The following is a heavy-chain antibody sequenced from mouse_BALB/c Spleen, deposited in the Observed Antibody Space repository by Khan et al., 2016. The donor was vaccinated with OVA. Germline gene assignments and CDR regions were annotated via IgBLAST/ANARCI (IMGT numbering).Heavy chain of an antibody. CDR1: GYTFINYW. CDR2: INPSTGYT. CDR3: ARRGLRWDFYY. V-gene: IGHV1-7*01. D-gene: IGHD1-1*01. Sequence: QVQLQQSGAELAKPGASVKMSCKASGYTFINYWILWVKQRPGQGLEWIGYINPSTGYTEYNQNFKEKATLTADKSSRKAYMQLSSLTSEDSAVYYCARRGLRWDFYYWGQGTTLTVSS. J-gene: IGHJ2*01.